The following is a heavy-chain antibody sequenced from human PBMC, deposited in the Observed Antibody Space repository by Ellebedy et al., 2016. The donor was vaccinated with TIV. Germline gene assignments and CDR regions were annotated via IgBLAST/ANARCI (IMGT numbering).Heavy chain of an antibody. Sequence: SETLSLXXTVSGGSISSGGYYWSWIRQHPGKGLEWIGYIYYSGSTYYNPSLKSRVTISVDTSKNQFSLMLSSVTAADTAVYYCALERRGIAAAGTGGWFDPWGQGTLVTVSS. D-gene: IGHD6-13*01. J-gene: IGHJ5*02. CDR1: GGSISSGGYY. V-gene: IGHV4-31*03. CDR2: IYYSGST. CDR3: ALERRGIAAAGTGGWFDP.